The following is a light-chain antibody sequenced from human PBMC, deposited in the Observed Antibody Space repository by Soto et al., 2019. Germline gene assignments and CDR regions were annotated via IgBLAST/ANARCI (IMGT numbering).Light chain of an antibody. V-gene: IGLV2-8*01. Sequence: QSALTQPPSASGSPGQSVTISCTGTSSDVGGYNYVSWYQQHPGKAPKLMIYEVSKRPSGVPDRFSGSKSGNTASLTVSGLQAEDEADYYCSSYAGSNNLRDVFGTGTRSPS. CDR1: SSDVGGYNY. CDR2: EVS. CDR3: SSYAGSNNLRDV. J-gene: IGLJ1*01.